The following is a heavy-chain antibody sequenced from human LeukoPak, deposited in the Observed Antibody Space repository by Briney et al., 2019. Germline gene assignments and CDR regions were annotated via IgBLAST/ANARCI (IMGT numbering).Heavy chain of an antibody. J-gene: IGHJ4*02. D-gene: IGHD2-15*01. CDR2: ISDDGRTE. Sequence: PGRSLRLSCAASGFTFSSHGIHWVRQAPGKGLEWVAVISDDGRTEYYADSEKGRFTISRDNSKNTVSLQMNSLRDDDTAVFYCTKEGATGSRYNFDYWGQGTLVTVSS. V-gene: IGHV3-30*18. CDR1: GFTFSSHG. CDR3: TKEGATGSRYNFDY.